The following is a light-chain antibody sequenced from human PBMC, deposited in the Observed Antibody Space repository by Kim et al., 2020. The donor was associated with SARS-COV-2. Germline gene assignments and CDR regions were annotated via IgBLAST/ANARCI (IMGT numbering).Light chain of an antibody. CDR2: SNN. CDR1: SSNIESNT. V-gene: IGLV1-44*01. CDR3: AAWDDSLNGAV. Sequence: QAVVTQPPSASGTPGQRVTISCSGSSSNIESNTVNWFQQLPGTAPKLLLYSNNHRSSGVPDRFSGSKSGTSASLAISGLQSEDEAVYYCAAWDDSLNGAVFGGGTQLTVL. J-gene: IGLJ2*01.